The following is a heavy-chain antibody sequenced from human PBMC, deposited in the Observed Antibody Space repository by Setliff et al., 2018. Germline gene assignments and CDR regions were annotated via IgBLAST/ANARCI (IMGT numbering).Heavy chain of an antibody. CDR1: GGTFSSYG. CDR3: ARDRKEIVVKPPAASLDY. V-gene: IGHV1-69*05. Sequence: SVKVSCKTSGGTFSSYGIHWVRQAPGQGLVWMGGINPIFGTAHYAQKFQGRVTMTTDTSTATAYMEVRSLRSDDTAVYYCARDRKEIVVKPPAASLDYWGQGTQVTVSS. J-gene: IGHJ4*02. D-gene: IGHD2-2*01. CDR2: INPIFGTA.